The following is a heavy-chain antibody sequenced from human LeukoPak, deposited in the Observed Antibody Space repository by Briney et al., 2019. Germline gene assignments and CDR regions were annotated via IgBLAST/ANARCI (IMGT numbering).Heavy chain of an antibody. CDR2: IYYSGST. J-gene: IGHJ4*02. CDR1: GGSISSSSYS. CDR3: ARLSVVERRGVDY. V-gene: IGHV4-39*01. D-gene: IGHD2-2*01. Sequence: PSETLSLTCTVSGGSISSSSYSWGWIRQPPGKGLEWIGSIYYSGSTYYNPSLKSRVTISVDTSKNQFSLKLSSVTAADTAVYYCARLSVVERRGVDYWGQGTLVTVSS.